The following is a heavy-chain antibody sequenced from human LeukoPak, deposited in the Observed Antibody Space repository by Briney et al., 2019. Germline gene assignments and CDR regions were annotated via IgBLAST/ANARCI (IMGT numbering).Heavy chain of an antibody. Sequence: PSETLSLTCAVSGVSISSGGYSWSWIRQPPGKGLEWIGYIYHSGSTYYNPSLKSRVTISVDRSKNQFSLKLSSVTAADTAVYSWARGMGGWGRYYPHVFDMGGQGTMVPVSS. J-gene: IGHJ3*02. D-gene: IGHD3-10*01. CDR1: GVSISSGGYS. CDR3: ARGMGGWGRYYPHVFDM. CDR2: IYHSGST. V-gene: IGHV4-30-2*01.